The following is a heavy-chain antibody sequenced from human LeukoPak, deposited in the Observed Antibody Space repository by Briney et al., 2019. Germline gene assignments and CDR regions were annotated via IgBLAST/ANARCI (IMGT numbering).Heavy chain of an antibody. J-gene: IGHJ4*02. CDR2: ISGGGGST. V-gene: IGHV3-23*01. Sequence: GGSLRLSCAASGFTFTSYSMNWVRQAPGKGLEWVSTISGGGGSTYYADSVKGRFTISRDNSKNTLYLQMNSLRAEDTAVYYCARGYISSWYPPCFDYWGQGTLVTVSS. CDR3: ARGYISSWYPPCFDY. D-gene: IGHD6-13*01. CDR1: GFTFTSYS.